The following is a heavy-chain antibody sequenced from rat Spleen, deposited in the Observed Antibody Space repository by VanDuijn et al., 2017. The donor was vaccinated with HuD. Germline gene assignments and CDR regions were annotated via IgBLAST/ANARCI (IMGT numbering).Heavy chain of an antibody. D-gene: IGHD4-3*01. CDR1: GFSLISYA. Sequence: QVQLKVSGPGLVKPSLTLSLTCTVSGFSLISYAVNWVRQPPGKGLEWMGGMWGDGSTNYNSALRSRLSISRDTSKSQVFLKMNSLQTEDIATYYCARGFGFYTGDYFDYWGQGVMVTVSS. CDR2: MWGDGST. CDR3: ARGFGFYTGDYFDY. J-gene: IGHJ2*01. V-gene: IGHV2-13*01.